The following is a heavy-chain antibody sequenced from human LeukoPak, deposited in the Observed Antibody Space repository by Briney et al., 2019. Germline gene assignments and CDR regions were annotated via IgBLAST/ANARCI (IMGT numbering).Heavy chain of an antibody. CDR2: IIPIFGTA. CDR3: ASRLYCSNTRCRNFPFAY. CDR1: GGTFSSYA. V-gene: IGHV1-69*13. Sequence: ASVKVSCKASGGTFSSYAINWVRQAPGQGLEWMGGIIPIFGTANYAQKFQDRVTITADECTSTAYMELSSLRSEDTAIYYCASRLYCSNTRCRNFPFAYWGQGTLVTVSS. D-gene: IGHD2-2*01. J-gene: IGHJ4*02.